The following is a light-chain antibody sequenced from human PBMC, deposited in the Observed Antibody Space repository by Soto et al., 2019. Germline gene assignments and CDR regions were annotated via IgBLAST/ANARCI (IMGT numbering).Light chain of an antibody. V-gene: IGKV3D-20*01. CDR2: DAS. J-gene: IGKJ4*01. CDR3: QQYGDSPRGT. CDR1: QIVSSNY. Sequence: EVVLTQSPASLSLSPGERATLSCGASQIVSSNYLAWYQQKPGLAPRLLIYDASTRATDVPDRFRGSGCGTDFTLTINRLEHEDSAVYYCQQYGDSPRGTFGGGTKVEIK.